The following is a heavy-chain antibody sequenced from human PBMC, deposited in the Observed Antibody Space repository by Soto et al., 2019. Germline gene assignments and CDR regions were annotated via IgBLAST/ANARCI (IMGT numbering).Heavy chain of an antibody. V-gene: IGHV3-33*01. Sequence: GGSLRLSCAASGFTFSSYGMHWVRQAPGKGLEWVAVIWYDGSNKYYADSVKGRFTISRDNSKNTLYLQMNSLRAEDTAVYYCARDGVDTAMVREYYYYGMEVWGQGTTVTVSS. J-gene: IGHJ6*02. CDR1: GFTFSSYG. CDR2: IWYDGSNK. D-gene: IGHD5-18*01. CDR3: ARDGVDTAMVREYYYYGMEV.